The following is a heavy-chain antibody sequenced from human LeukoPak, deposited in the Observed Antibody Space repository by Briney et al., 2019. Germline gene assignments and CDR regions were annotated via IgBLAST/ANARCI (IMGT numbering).Heavy chain of an antibody. Sequence: ASVKVSCKASGYTFTSYYMHWARQAPGQGLEWMGIINPSGGSTSYAQKFQGRVTMTRDTSTSTVYVELSSLRSEDTAVYYCASGGWEASFDYWGQGTLVTVSS. D-gene: IGHD6-19*01. CDR2: INPSGGST. J-gene: IGHJ4*02. CDR1: GYTFTSYY. V-gene: IGHV1-46*03. CDR3: ASGGWEASFDY.